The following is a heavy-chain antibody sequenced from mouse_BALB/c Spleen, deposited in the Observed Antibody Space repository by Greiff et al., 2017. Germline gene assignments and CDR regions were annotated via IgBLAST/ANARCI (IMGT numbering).Heavy chain of an antibody. Sequence: EVKLMESGGGLVKPGGSLKLSCAASGFTFSDYYMYWVRQTPEKRLEWVATISDGGSYTYYPDSVKGRFTISRDNAKNNLYLQMSSLKSEDTAMYYCARGINYYAMDYWGQGTSVTVSS. CDR1: GFTFSDYY. V-gene: IGHV5-4*02. J-gene: IGHJ4*01. CDR2: ISDGGSYT. CDR3: ARGINYYAMDY.